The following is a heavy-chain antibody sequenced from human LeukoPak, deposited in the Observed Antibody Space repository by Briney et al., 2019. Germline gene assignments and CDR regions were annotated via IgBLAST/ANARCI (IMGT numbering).Heavy chain of an antibody. V-gene: IGHV1-18*01. CDR3: ARDCSGGSCYWADWFDP. Sequence: ASVTVSCKASGYTFTSYGISWVRQAPGQGLEWMGWISAYNGNTNYAQKLQGRVTMTTDTSTSTAYMELRSLRSDDTAVYYCARDCSGGSCYWADWFDPWGQGTLVTVSS. CDR1: GYTFTSYG. CDR2: ISAYNGNT. D-gene: IGHD2-15*01. J-gene: IGHJ5*02.